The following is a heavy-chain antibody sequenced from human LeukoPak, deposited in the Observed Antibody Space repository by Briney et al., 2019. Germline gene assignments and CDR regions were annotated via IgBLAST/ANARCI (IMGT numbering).Heavy chain of an antibody. Sequence: GGSLRLSCAASGFTFSSYSMNWVRQAPGKGLEWVSSISSSSSYIYYADSVKGRFTISRDNAKNSLYLQMNSLRAEDTAVYYCARVRGSPHYFDYWGQGTLVTVSS. D-gene: IGHD3-10*01. CDR3: ARVRGSPHYFDY. CDR1: GFTFSSYS. V-gene: IGHV3-21*01. J-gene: IGHJ4*02. CDR2: ISSSSSYI.